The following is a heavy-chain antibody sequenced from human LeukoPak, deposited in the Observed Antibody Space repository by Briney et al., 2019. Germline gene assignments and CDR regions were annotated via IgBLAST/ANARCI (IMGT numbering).Heavy chain of an antibody. CDR1: GYTFTSYY. D-gene: IGHD4-23*01. CDR3: ARDGLPDYGGNLPDY. CDR2: INPSGGST. Sequence: GASVKVSCKASGYTFTSYYMHWVRQAPGQGLEWMGIINPSGGSTSYAQKFQGRVTMTRDTSTSTVYMELSSLRSEDTAVYYCARDGLPDYGGNLPDYLGQGTLVSVSS. V-gene: IGHV1-46*01. J-gene: IGHJ4*02.